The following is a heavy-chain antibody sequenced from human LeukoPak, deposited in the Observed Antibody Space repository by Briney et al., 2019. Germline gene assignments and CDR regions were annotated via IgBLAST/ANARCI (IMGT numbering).Heavy chain of an antibody. CDR1: GFTFNSDW. D-gene: IGHD3-3*01. J-gene: IGHJ6*03. V-gene: IGHV3-21*01. CDR2: ISGSGGST. CDR3: ARVITIFGVAPPLIYYYYMDV. Sequence: GGSLRLSCSASGFTFNSDWMNWVRQAPGKGLEWVSAISGSGGSTYYADSVKGRFTISRDNAKNSLYLQMNSLRAEDTAVYYCARVITIFGVAPPLIYYYYMDVWGKGTTVTVSS.